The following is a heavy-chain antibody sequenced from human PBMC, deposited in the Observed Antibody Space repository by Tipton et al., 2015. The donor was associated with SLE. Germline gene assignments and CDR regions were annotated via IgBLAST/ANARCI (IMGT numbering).Heavy chain of an antibody. D-gene: IGHD2-21*01. CDR1: GGSISSYY. CDR2: IYYSGST. J-gene: IGHJ4*02. CDR3: ARVPLAYCGGDCYTYYFDY. Sequence: TLSLTCTVSGGSISSYYWSWIRQPPGKGLEWIGYIYYSGSTNYNPSLKSRVTISVDTSKNQFSLKLSSVTAADTAVYYCARVPLAYCGGDCYTYYFDYWGQGTLVTVPS. V-gene: IGHV4-59*01.